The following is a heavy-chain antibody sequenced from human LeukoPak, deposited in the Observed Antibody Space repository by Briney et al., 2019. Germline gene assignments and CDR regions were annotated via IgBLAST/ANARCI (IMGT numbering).Heavy chain of an antibody. Sequence: GGSLRLSCAASGFNFSRNGMHWVRQAPGQGLEWVAFIRFDGTNKFYGASVRSRFTISRDNSKNTLYLQMNSLRAEDTAVYYCARDFDDVNGDYYYIPEYWGRGMLVAVYS. J-gene: IGHJ4*02. CDR3: ARDFDDVNGDYYYIPEY. CDR2: IRFDGTNK. V-gene: IGHV3-30*02. CDR1: GFNFSRNG. D-gene: IGHD3-22*01.